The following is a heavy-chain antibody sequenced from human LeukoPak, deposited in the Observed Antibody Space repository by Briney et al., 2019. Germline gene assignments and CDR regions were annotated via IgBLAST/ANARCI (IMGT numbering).Heavy chain of an antibody. D-gene: IGHD3-9*01. Sequence: PSETLSLTCTVSGGSISSGGYYWSWIRQHPGKGLEWIGYIYYSGSTYYNPSLKSRVTISVDTSKNQFSLKLSSVTAADTAVYYCARDLLVDWYYGLGAFDIWGQGTMVTVSS. CDR1: GGSISSGGYY. V-gene: IGHV4-31*03. J-gene: IGHJ3*02. CDR3: ARDLLVDWYYGLGAFDI. CDR2: IYYSGST.